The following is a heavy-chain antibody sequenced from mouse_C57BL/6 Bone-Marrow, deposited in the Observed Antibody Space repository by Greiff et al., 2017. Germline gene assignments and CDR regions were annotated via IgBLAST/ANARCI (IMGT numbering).Heavy chain of an antibody. V-gene: IGHV5-4*01. Sequence: EVQVVESGGGLVKPGGSLKLSCAASGFTFSSYAMSWVRQTPEKRLEWVATISDGGSYTYYPDNVKGRFTISRDNAKNNLYLQMSHLKSEDTAMYYCAREDYYGSSYPFAYWGQGTLVTVSA. CDR3: AREDYYGSSYPFAY. J-gene: IGHJ3*01. CDR2: ISDGGSYT. CDR1: GFTFSSYA. D-gene: IGHD1-1*01.